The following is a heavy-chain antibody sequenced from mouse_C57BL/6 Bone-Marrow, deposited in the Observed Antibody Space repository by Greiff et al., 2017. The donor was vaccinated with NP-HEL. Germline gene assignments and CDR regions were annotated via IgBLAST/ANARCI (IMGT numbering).Heavy chain of an antibody. D-gene: IGHD1-1*01. CDR2: IWTGGGT. CDR1: GFSFTSYA. Sequence: QVQLQQSGPGLVAPSQSLSITCTVSGFSFTSYAISWVRQPPGKGLEWLGVIWTGGGTNYNSALKSRLSISKDNSKSQVFLKMNSLQTDETARYYCARGYYCGSSSYWYFDVWGTGTTVTVSS. CDR3: ARGYYCGSSSYWYFDV. J-gene: IGHJ1*03. V-gene: IGHV2-9-1*01.